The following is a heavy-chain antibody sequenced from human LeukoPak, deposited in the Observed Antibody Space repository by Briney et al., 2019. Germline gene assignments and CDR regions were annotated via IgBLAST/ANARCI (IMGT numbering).Heavy chain of an antibody. CDR3: ARDLRHYDSSGYYYIGWFDP. CDR1: GFXFSSYS. Sequence: GGSLRLSCAASGFXFSSYSINWVRQAPGKGLEWVSYISSSSSTIYYADSVKGRFTISRDNAKNSLYLQMNSLRDEDTAVYYCARDLRHYDSSGYYYIGWFDPWGQGTLVTVSS. J-gene: IGHJ5*02. CDR2: ISSSSSTI. D-gene: IGHD3-22*01. V-gene: IGHV3-48*02.